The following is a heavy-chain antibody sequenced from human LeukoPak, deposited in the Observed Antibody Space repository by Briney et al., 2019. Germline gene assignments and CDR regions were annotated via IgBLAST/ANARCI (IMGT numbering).Heavy chain of an antibody. CDR1: GGSFSGYY. Sequence: SETLSLTCAVYGGSFSGYYWSWIRQPPGKGLEWIGEINHSGSTNYNPSLKSRVTISVDTSKNQFSLKLSSVTAADTAVYYCARVLVSEGHCSSTSCYTLYYGMDVWGKGTTVTVSS. D-gene: IGHD2-2*02. CDR3: ARVLVSEGHCSSTSCYTLYYGMDV. J-gene: IGHJ6*04. V-gene: IGHV4-34*01. CDR2: INHSGST.